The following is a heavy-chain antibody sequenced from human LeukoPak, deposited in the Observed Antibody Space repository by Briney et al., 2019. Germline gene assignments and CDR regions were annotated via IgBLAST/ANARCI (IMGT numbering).Heavy chain of an antibody. J-gene: IGHJ4*02. CDR3: ARSHKTYYDFWSGYYIPSGFDY. D-gene: IGHD3-3*01. CDR2: INPNSGGT. Sequence: VASVKVSCKASGYTFTGYYMHWVRQAPGQGLEWMGWINPNSGGTNYAQKFQGRVTMTRDTSISTAYMELSRLRSDDTAVYYCARSHKTYYDFWSGYYIPSGFDYWGQGTLVTVSS. V-gene: IGHV1-2*02. CDR1: GYTFTGYY.